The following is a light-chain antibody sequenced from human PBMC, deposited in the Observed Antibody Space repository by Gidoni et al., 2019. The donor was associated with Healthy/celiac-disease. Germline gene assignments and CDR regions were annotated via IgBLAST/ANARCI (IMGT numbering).Light chain of an antibody. CDR2: AAS. Sequence: DIQMTQSPSSLSESVGDKVTITCRASQSISSYLNCYQLKQGKAPKLLIYAASSLQSGVPSRFSGSGSGTDLTLTISSLQPEDFATYYCQQSYSTPSWTFGQGTKVEIK. J-gene: IGKJ1*01. V-gene: IGKV1-39*01. CDR3: QQSYSTPSWT. CDR1: QSISSY.